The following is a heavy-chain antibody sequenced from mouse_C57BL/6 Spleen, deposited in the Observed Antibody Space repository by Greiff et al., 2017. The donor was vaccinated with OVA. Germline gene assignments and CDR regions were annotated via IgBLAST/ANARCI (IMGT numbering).Heavy chain of an antibody. V-gene: IGHV2-5*01. CDR1: GFSLTSYG. CDR3: AKTAYYSNYGWYFDV. D-gene: IGHD2-5*01. Sequence: VKLVESGPGLVQPSQSLSITCTVSGFSLTSYGVHWVRQSPGKGLEWLGVIWRGGSTDYNAAFMSRLSITKDNSKSQVFFKMNSLQADDTAIYYCAKTAYYSNYGWYFDVWGTGTTVTVSS. J-gene: IGHJ1*03. CDR2: IWRGGST.